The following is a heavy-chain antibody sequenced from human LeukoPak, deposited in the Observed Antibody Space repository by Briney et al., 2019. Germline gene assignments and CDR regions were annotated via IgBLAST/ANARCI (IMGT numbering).Heavy chain of an antibody. CDR2: IIPSSGST. CDR1: GYISTSYY. Sequence: ASAKVSCKASGYISTSYYIHWMPQAPGQGLEWMGIIIPSSGSTSSAQKFQGRVTMTRGTSTSTVSVELSSLRSEDTALYYCARKDRFEAFDIWGQGTMLIVSS. V-gene: IGHV1-46*01. CDR3: ARKDRFEAFDI. J-gene: IGHJ3*02.